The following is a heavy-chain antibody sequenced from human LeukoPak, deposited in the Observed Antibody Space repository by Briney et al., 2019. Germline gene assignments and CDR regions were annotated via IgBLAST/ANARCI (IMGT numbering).Heavy chain of an antibody. V-gene: IGHV1-2*02. CDR3: ARDIASGQTLLYYYYYMDV. CDR1: GYSFTSYD. Sequence: ASVKVSCKASGYSFTSYDINWVRQAPGQGLEWMGWINPNSGGTNYAQKFQGRVTMTRDTSISTAYMELSRLRSDDTAVYYCARDIASGQTLLYYYYYMDVWGKGTTVTVSS. D-gene: IGHD6-19*01. CDR2: INPNSGGT. J-gene: IGHJ6*03.